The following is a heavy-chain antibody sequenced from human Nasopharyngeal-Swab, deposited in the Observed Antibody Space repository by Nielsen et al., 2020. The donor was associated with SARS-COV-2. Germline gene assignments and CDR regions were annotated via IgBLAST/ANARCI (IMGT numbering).Heavy chain of an antibody. Sequence: ASVKVSCKASGYTFTSYDINWVRQATGQGLEWMGWMNPNSGNTGYAQKFQGRVTMTRNTSISTAYMELSSLRSEDTAVYYCARGSFYYYDSSGYYYSYWGQGTLVTVPQ. CDR2: MNPNSGNT. CDR3: ARGSFYYYDSSGYYYSY. V-gene: IGHV1-8*01. J-gene: IGHJ4*02. CDR1: GYTFTSYD. D-gene: IGHD3-22*01.